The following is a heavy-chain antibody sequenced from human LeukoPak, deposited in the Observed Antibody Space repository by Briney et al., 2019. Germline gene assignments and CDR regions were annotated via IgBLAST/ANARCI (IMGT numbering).Heavy chain of an antibody. J-gene: IGHJ4*02. D-gene: IGHD5-18*01. CDR3: ARGNTAQNFDY. Sequence: PSETLSLTCTVSGGSISSGGYYWSWIRQHPGKGLEWIGYIYYSGSTNYNPSLKSRVTISVDTSKNQFSLKLSSVTAADTAVYYWARGNTAQNFDYGGRGPRAPVSS. CDR2: IYYSGST. V-gene: IGHV4-61*08. CDR1: GGSISSGGYY.